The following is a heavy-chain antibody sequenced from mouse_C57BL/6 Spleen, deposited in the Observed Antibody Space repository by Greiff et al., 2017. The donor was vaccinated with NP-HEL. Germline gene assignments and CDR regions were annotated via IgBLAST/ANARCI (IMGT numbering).Heavy chain of an antibody. Sequence: DVQLQESGPGLVKPSQSLSLTCSVTGYSITSGYYWNWIRQFPGNKLEWMGYISYDGSNNYNPSLKNRISITRDTSKNQFFLKLNSVTTEDTATYYCASLHYYGSSPWFAYWGQGTLVTVSA. V-gene: IGHV3-6*01. CDR2: ISYDGSN. D-gene: IGHD1-1*01. CDR3: ASLHYYGSSPWFAY. CDR1: GYSITSGYY. J-gene: IGHJ3*01.